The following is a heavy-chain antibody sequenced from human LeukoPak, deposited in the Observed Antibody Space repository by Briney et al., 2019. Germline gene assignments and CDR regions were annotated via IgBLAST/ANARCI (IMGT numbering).Heavy chain of an antibody. J-gene: IGHJ4*02. D-gene: IGHD2-15*01. CDR2: IYYRGTS. V-gene: IGHV4-59*08. Sequence: PSETLSLTCTVSGXSISGYYWSWIRQPPGQGLEWIGFIYYRGTSKYNPSLMSRVTMSVDTSKNQVSLKLSSVTAADTAVYYCARHYCSGGNCYYFDHWGQGTLVTVSS. CDR3: ARHYCSGGNCYYFDH. CDR1: GXSISGYY.